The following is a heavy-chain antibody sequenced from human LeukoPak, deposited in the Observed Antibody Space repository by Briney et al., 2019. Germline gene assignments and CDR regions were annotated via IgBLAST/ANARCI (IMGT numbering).Heavy chain of an antibody. CDR1: GFTFSTYS. CDR2: ISSSSYYI. J-gene: IGHJ4*02. D-gene: IGHD3-9*01. V-gene: IGHV3-21*01. CDR3: AREYYDILTGSFDY. Sequence: PGGSLRLSCAASGFTFSTYSMNWVRQAPGKGLEWVSSISSSSYYIYYADSVKGRFTISRDNAKNSLYLQMNSLRAKDTAVYYCAREYYDILTGSFDYWGQGTLVTVSS.